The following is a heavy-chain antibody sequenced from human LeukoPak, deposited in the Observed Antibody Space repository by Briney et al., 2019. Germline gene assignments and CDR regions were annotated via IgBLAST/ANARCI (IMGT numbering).Heavy chain of an antibody. CDR1: DGSIKTNYW. CDR3: ARGNEYTWWQ. D-gene: IGHD2-15*01. J-gene: IGHJ4*02. Sequence: MASETLSLTCTVSDGSIKTNYWWTWVRQPPGQGLEWVGETWHSGSSTNYNPSLKSRVTISVDKPKSQFSLKLTSVTAADTAIYYCARGNEYTWWQWSQGTLVTVSS. CDR2: TWHSGSST. V-gene: IGHV4-4*02.